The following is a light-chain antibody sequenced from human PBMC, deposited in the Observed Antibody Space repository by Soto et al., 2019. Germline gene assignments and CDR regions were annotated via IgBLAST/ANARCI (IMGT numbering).Light chain of an antibody. CDR3: QQRSNWPPVIT. J-gene: IGKJ5*01. CDR1: QSFSGY. V-gene: IGKV3-11*01. Sequence: DILLTQSPATLSLSPGERATLSCRASQSFSGYLAWYQQKPGQAPRLLIYDASKRATGIPARFSGRGSGTDFTLTISSLELEDFAVYYCQQRSNWPPVITFGQGTRLEIK. CDR2: DAS.